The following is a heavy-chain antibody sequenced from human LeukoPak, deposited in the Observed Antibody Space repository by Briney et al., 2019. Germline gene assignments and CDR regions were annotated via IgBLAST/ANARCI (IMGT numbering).Heavy chain of an antibody. V-gene: IGHV4-39*07. CDR2: IYYSGST. D-gene: IGHD5-24*01. J-gene: IGHJ4*02. CDR3: ARDRVGGYKWTPYYFDY. CDR1: GGSISSSSYY. Sequence: SETLSLTCTVSGGSISSSSYYWGWIRQPPGKGLEWIGSIYYSGSTYYNPSLKSRVTISVDTSKNQFSLKRSSVTAADPAVYYCARDRVGGYKWTPYYFDYWGQGTLVTVSS.